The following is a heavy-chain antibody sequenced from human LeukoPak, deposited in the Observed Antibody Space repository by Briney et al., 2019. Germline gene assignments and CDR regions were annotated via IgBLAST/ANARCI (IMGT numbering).Heavy chain of an antibody. CDR1: GFTFSSYW. J-gene: IGHJ4*02. CDR3: ARDLMYYYDSSGYSPWYFDY. CDR2: INSDGSST. V-gene: IGHV3-74*01. Sequence: GGSLRLSCAASGFTFSSYWMHWVRQAPGKGLVWVSRINSDGSSTSYADSVKGRFTISRDKAKNTLYLQMNSLRAEDTAVYYCARDLMYYYDSSGYSPWYFDYWGQGTLVTVSS. D-gene: IGHD3-22*01.